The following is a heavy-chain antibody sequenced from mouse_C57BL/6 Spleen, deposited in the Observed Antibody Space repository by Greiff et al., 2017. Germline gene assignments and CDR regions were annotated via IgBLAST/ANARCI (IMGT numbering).Heavy chain of an antibody. D-gene: IGHD2-5*01. J-gene: IGHJ3*01. CDR3: ARSDYSNPFAY. CDR1: GYTFTSYW. V-gene: IGHV1-55*01. Sequence: QVQLQQPGAELVKPGASVKMSCKASGYTFTSYWITWVKQRPGQGLEWIGDIYPGSGSTNYNEKLKSKATLTVDTSSSPAYMQLSSLTSEDSAVYYCARSDYSNPFAYWGQGTLVTVSA. CDR2: IYPGSGST.